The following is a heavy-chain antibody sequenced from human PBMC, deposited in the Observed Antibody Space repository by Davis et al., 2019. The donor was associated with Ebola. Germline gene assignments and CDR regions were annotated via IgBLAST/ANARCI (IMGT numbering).Heavy chain of an antibody. V-gene: IGHV3-21*06. Sequence: PGGSLRLSCVVSGSPFTQYAIHWVRQAPGKGLEWVSSIHSGHSDYIHYADSVKGRFTISTDTAKNSVSLQMNSLRAEDTAVYYCARGSDRWDLFSYWGQGTLVSVSS. J-gene: IGHJ4*02. CDR1: GSPFTQYA. CDR3: ARGSDRWDLFSY. CDR2: IHSGHSDYI. D-gene: IGHD1-26*01.